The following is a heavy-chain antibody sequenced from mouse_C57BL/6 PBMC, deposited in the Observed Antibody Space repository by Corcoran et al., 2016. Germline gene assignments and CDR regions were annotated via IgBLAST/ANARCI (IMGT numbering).Heavy chain of an antibody. V-gene: IGHV9-3*01. D-gene: IGHD4-1*01. Sequence: QIQLVQSGPELKKPGETVKISCKASGYTFTTYGMSWVKQAPGKGLKWMGWINTYSGVPTYADDFKGRFAFSLETSASTAYLQINNLKNEETATYFCARRLTGYFDYWGQGTTLTVSS. CDR1: GYTFTTYG. CDR2: INTYSGVP. CDR3: ARRLTGYFDY. J-gene: IGHJ2*01.